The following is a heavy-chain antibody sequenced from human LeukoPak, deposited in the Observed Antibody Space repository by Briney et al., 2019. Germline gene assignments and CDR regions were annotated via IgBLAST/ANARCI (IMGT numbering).Heavy chain of an antibody. J-gene: IGHJ4*02. D-gene: IGHD5-12*01. CDR3: ARAGYSGYETPGPY. CDR1: GYTFTSYA. V-gene: IGHV1-2*02. Sequence: ASVKVSCKASGYTFTSYAMNWVRQAPGQGLEWMGWINPNSGGTNYAQKFQGRVTMTRDTSISTAYMELSRLRSDDTAVYYCARAGYSGYETPGPYWGQGTLVTVSS. CDR2: INPNSGGT.